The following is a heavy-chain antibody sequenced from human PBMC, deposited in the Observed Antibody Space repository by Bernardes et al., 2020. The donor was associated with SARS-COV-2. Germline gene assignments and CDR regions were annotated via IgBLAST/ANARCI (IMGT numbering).Heavy chain of an antibody. V-gene: IGHV1-46*01. J-gene: IGHJ6*02. CDR2: INPSGGST. CDR3: ARDLTVTTDYYYYYGMDV. D-gene: IGHD4-17*01. Sequence: ASMKVSCKASGYTFTSYYMHWVRQAPGQGLEWMGIINPSGGSTSYAQKFQGRVTMTRDTSTSTVYMELSSLRSEDTAVYYCARDLTVTTDYYYYYGMDVWGQGTTVTVSS. CDR1: GYTFTSYY.